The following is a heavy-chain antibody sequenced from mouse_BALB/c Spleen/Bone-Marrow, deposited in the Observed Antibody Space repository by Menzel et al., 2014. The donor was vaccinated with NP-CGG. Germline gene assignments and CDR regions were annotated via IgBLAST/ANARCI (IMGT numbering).Heavy chain of an antibody. J-gene: IGHJ3*01. CDR2: IWAGGST. D-gene: IGHD2-1*01. CDR3: ARDHYGNYGGSFFAY. V-gene: IGHV2-9*02. Sequence: VQLQQSGPGLVAPSQTLSITCTVSGFSLTSYGGHWVRQPPGKGLEWLGVIWAGGSTNYNSALMSRLSISKDNSKSQVFLKMNSLQTDDTAMYYCARDHYGNYGGSFFAYWGQGTLVTVSA. CDR1: GFSLTSYG.